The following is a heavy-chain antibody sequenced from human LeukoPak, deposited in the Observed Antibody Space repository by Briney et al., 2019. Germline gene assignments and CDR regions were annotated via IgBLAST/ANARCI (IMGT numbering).Heavy chain of an antibody. Sequence: SETLSLTCTASGGSISSYYWSWIRQPPGKGLEWIGYIYYSGSTKYNPALKSRVTISVDKAKNQLALKLTSVTAADTAVYYCVRDPHVENYFGTNTGLRDFWGQGTLVTVSS. V-gene: IGHV4-59*12. CDR3: VRDPHVENYFGTNTGLRDF. CDR1: GGSISSYY. CDR2: IYYSGST. J-gene: IGHJ4*02. D-gene: IGHD1-14*01.